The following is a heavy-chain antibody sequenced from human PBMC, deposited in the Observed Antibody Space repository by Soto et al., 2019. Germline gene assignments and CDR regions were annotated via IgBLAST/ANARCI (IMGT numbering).Heavy chain of an antibody. Sequence: GASVKVSCKAPGGTFKNNGISWVRQAPGQGLEWMGGIIPVFGTTNYAQKFQGRLTITADDFTSTVYMELSSLRYEDTAVHYCAREADCSGGSCLYYFDYWGQGTLVTVSS. J-gene: IGHJ4*02. CDR3: AREADCSGGSCLYYFDY. V-gene: IGHV1-69*13. D-gene: IGHD2-15*01. CDR1: GGTFKNNG. CDR2: IIPVFGTT.